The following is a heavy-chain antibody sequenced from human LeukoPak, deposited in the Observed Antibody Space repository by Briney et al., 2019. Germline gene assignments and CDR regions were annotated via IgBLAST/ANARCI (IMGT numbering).Heavy chain of an antibody. V-gene: IGHV3-74*01. D-gene: IGHD3-10*01. Sequence: GGSLRLSCAASGFTFSDYYMSWIRQAPGKGLVWVSRINSDGSSTSYADSVKGRFTISRDNAKNTLYLQMNSLRAEDTAVYYCARDYGGNDDYGSGVHWGQGTLVTVSS. J-gene: IGHJ4*02. CDR2: INSDGSST. CDR1: GFTFSDYY. CDR3: ARDYGGNDDYGSGVH.